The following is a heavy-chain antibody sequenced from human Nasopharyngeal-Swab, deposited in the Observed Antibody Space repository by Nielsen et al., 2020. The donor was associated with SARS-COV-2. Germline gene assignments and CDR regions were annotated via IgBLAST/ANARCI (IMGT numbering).Heavy chain of an antibody. J-gene: IGHJ5*02. Sequence: SETLSLTCTVSGGPISGYYWSWIRQPADKGLEWLGHIHSDGSPNYYPSPKSRLTMSVETSRNQFSLNLKSMTAADTAVYYCARTAATEFAWGYGSGSSRFWFDPWGQGTLVTVSS. CDR2: IHSDGSP. V-gene: IGHV4-4*07. D-gene: IGHD3-10*01. CDR1: GGPISGYY. CDR3: ARTAATEFAWGYGSGSSRFWFDP.